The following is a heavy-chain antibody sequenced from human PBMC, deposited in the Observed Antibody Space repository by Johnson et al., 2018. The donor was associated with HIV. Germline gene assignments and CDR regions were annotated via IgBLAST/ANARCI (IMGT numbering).Heavy chain of an antibody. Sequence: QVQLVESGGGVVQPGTSLRLSCAASGFTFSYYSVHWVRQAPGKGLEWVSLISYDGGNKSYADSVKGRFTISRDNSQNTLFLQMNSLGLEDTAVYYCARDRTTYYNFWGGSNAGSDAFDIWGQGTLVTVSS. CDR3: ARDRTTYYNFWGGSNAGSDAFDI. V-gene: IGHV3-30-3*01. CDR2: ISYDGGNK. D-gene: IGHD3-3*01. J-gene: IGHJ3*02. CDR1: GFTFSYYS.